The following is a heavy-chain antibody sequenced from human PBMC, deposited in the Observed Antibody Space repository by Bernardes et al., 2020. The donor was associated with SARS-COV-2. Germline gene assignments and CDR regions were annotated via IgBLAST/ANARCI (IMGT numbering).Heavy chain of an antibody. CDR1: GDSISSSPYY. CDR3: ARHAWGGAKDFDY. V-gene: IGHV4-39*01. Sequence: SETLSLTCAVSGDSISSSPYYWGWIRQSPGRGLEWIGSIHSSGITYYGPSLQSRVTISVDTSKNQFSLKLSSATAADTAVYFCARHAWGGAKDFDYWGQGALVTVSS. J-gene: IGHJ4*02. CDR2: IHSSGIT. D-gene: IGHD3-16*01.